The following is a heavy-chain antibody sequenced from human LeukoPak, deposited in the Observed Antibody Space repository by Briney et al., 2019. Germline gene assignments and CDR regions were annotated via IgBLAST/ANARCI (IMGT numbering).Heavy chain of an antibody. Sequence: GGSLRLSCIASGFSFTNYWMVWIRQAPGKGLEWVASIDCDGRQKDYVDSVKGRFTISRDNARNSLFLQLNSLRTEDTDLYYCATDMAFSAFDIWGHGTMVIVSS. CDR2: IDCDGRQK. CDR1: GFSFTNYW. J-gene: IGHJ3*02. CDR3: ATDMAFSAFDI. D-gene: IGHD3-3*02. V-gene: IGHV3-7*03.